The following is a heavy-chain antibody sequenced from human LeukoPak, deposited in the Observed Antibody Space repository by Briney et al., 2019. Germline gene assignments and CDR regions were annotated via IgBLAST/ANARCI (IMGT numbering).Heavy chain of an antibody. CDR1: GFSFSSYS. CDR3: ARDRDWSFDY. CDR2: ISSSTTTE. Sequence: PGGSLRLSCEASGFSFSSYSMNWVRQAPGKGLEWVSYISSSTTTEDYADSVKGRFTISRDNAKNSVYLQMNSLRDEDTAVYYCARDRDWSFDYWGQGTLVTVSS. V-gene: IGHV3-48*02. J-gene: IGHJ4*02. D-gene: IGHD3/OR15-3a*01.